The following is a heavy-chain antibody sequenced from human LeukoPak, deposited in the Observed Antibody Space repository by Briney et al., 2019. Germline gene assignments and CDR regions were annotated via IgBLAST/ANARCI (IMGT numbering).Heavy chain of an antibody. V-gene: IGHV1-46*01. J-gene: IGHJ2*01. CDR3: ARGGVRDSSGWSNWYLDL. CDR2: MNPSGGTT. Sequence: ASAKVSCKASGSTFTTYFMHWVRQAPGQGLEWMGMMNPSGGTTSYAQKFQDRVTMTSDTSTNTVYMELTSLRSEDTAMYYCARGGVRDSSGWSNWYLDLWGRGTLVTVSS. D-gene: IGHD3-22*01. CDR1: GSTFTTYF.